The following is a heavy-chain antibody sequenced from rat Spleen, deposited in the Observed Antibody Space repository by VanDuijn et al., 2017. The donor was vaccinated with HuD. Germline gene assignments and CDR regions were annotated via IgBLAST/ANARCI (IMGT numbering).Heavy chain of an antibody. D-gene: IGHD1-11*01. V-gene: IGHV5-58*01. CDR3: AKEANYGGLVDA. CDR2: INTDGGST. J-gene: IGHJ4*01. CDR1: GFTFSSFW. Sequence: EVHLVETGGGLVLPGRSLKLSCVASGFTFSSFWMYWIRQAPGKGLEWVSSINTDGGSTYYPDSVKGRFTISRDNAENTVYLRMNSLTSEDTATYYCAKEANYGGLVDAWGQGASVTVSS.